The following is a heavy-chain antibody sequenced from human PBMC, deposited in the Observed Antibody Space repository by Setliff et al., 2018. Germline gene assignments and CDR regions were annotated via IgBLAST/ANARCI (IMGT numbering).Heavy chain of an antibody. D-gene: IGHD2-21*01. CDR1: GGSFSGYQ. CDR2: INHSGST. CDR3: ARAQVVFAISAPVWYFEV. J-gene: IGHJ2*01. Sequence: SETLSLTCVVYGGSFSGYQWSWIRQPPGKGLEWIGEINHSGSTNYNPSLKSRVSILVEKSKNQFSLKLTSVTAADTAVYYCARAQVVFAISAPVWYFEVWGRGTQVTVSS. V-gene: IGHV4-34*01.